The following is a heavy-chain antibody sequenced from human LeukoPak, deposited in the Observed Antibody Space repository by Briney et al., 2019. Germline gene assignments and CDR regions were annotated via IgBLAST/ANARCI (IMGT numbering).Heavy chain of an antibody. CDR2: INPNSGGT. CDR1: GYTFTGYY. J-gene: IGHJ5*02. V-gene: IGHV1-2*02. Sequence: GASVKVSCKASGYTFTGYYMHWVRQAPGQGLEWMGWINPNSGGTNYAQKFQGRVTMTRDTSISTAYMELSRLRSDDMAVYYCARDKGYAETGEHADWFDPWGQGTLVTVSS. D-gene: IGHD3-16*01. CDR3: ARDKGYAETGEHADWFDP.